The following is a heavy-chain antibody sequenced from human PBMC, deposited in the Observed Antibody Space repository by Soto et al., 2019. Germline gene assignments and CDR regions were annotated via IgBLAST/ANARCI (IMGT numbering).Heavy chain of an antibody. J-gene: IGHJ4*02. CDR2: VTYSGRNT. D-gene: IGHD1-26*01. CDR3: AAATLSTAGYCSFES. Sequence: EIQLLESGGGLVQPGGSLRLSCVASGFTCGSYAMSWVRQAPGKGLEWVSLVTYSGRNTYYACSGTGRFTISRDNPRNTHYLRMSTLRVEDTAGYYCAAATLSTAGYCSFESWGRGTLVTVSS. V-gene: IGHV3-23*01. CDR1: GFTCGSYA.